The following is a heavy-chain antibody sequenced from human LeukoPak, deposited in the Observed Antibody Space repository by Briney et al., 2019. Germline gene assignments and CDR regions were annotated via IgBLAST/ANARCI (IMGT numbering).Heavy chain of an antibody. V-gene: IGHV3-48*04. J-gene: IGHJ4*02. CDR2: ISSGSNTI. D-gene: IGHD6-13*01. Sequence: GGSLRLSCAASGFTFSSHSMNWVRQAPGKGLEWVSYISSGSNTIYYADSVKGRFTISRDNAKNSLYLQMNSLRAEDTALYYCARDREYSSSWFDYWGQGTLVTVSS. CDR1: GFTFSSHS. CDR3: ARDREYSSSWFDY.